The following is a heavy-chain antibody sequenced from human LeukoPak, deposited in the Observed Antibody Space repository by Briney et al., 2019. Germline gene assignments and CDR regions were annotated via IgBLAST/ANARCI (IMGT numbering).Heavy chain of an antibody. CDR2: ISGSGGST. V-gene: IGHV3-23*01. J-gene: IGHJ5*02. Sequence: GGSLRLSCAASEFSVGSNYMTWVRQAPGKGLEWVSAISGSGGSTYYADSVKGRFTISRDNSKNTLYLQMNSLRAEDTAVYYCARDRLADASPNWFDPWGQGTLVTVSS. CDR3: ARDRLADASPNWFDP. CDR1: EFSVGSNY. D-gene: IGHD6-19*01.